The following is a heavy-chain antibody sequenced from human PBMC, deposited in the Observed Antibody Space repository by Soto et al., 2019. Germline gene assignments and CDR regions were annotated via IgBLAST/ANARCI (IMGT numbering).Heavy chain of an antibody. V-gene: IGHV1-18*01. J-gene: IGHJ6*02. CDR1: GYTFTSYG. D-gene: IGHD2-15*01. CDR2: ISAYNGNT. Sequence: QVQLVQSGAEVKKPGASVKVSCKASGYTFTSYGISWVRQAPGQGLEGMGWISAYNGNTNYAQKLQGRVTMTTDTSTRTAYMELRSLRPDATAVYYCARDIVVVVAATRVKSYYYAGMDVWGQGTTVTVSS. CDR3: ARDIVVVVAATRVKSYYYAGMDV.